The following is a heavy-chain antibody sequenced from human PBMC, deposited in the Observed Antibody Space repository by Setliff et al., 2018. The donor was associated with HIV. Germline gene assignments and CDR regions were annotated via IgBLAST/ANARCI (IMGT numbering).Heavy chain of an antibody. CDR3: ARAREFFHARTGYYSDHSYYYMDV. Sequence: SETLSLTCTVSGGSISGGGYYWTWIRQYPGRGLEWIGYIYYSGTAYYKPSLRSRVTISVDTSMNQFSLNLNSVTAADTAVYYCARAREFFHARTGYYSDHSYYYMDVWGKGTTVTVSS. V-gene: IGHV4-31*03. D-gene: IGHD3-22*01. J-gene: IGHJ6*03. CDR1: GGSISGGGYY. CDR2: IYYSGTA.